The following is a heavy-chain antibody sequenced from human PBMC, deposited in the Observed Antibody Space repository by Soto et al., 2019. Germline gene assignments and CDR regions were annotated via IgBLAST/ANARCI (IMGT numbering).Heavy chain of an antibody. V-gene: IGHV4-39*01. CDR2: IYYSGST. Sequence: SDTLSLTCTVSGGAISSSSYYWGWIRQPPGKGLEWIGSIYYSGSTYYNPSLKSRVTISVDTSKNQFSLKLSSVTAADTAVYYCARTRAVWFDPWGQGTLVT. J-gene: IGHJ5*02. D-gene: IGHD6-19*01. CDR1: GGAISSSSYY. CDR3: ARTRAVWFDP.